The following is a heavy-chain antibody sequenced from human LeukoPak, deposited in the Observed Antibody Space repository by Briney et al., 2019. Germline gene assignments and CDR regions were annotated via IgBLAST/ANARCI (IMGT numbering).Heavy chain of an antibody. V-gene: IGHV4-4*07. CDR2: ISTSGTT. CDR1: GGSISSYY. D-gene: IGHD3-22*01. CDR3: ARHSTYYYDSSGFYY. J-gene: IGHJ4*02. Sequence: SETLSLTCNVSGGSISSYYWSWIRQPAGKGLEWIGRISTSGTTNYNPSLKSRVTMSVDTSKNQFSLKLSSVTAADTAVYYCARHSTYYYDSSGFYYWGQGTLVTVSS.